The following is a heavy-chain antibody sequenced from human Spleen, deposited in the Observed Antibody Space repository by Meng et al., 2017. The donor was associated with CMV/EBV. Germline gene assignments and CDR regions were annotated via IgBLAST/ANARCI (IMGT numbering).Heavy chain of an antibody. Sequence: CKASGYTFTDFYMHWVRQAPGQGLEWMGWIKPNSGDTNYPQKFQGRVTMTRDTSISTAYMELNRLRSDDTAVYYCARGGIAVAGLPPDWGQGSLVTVSS. D-gene: IGHD6-19*01. CDR2: IKPNSGDT. CDR3: ARGGIAVAGLPPD. J-gene: IGHJ4*01. V-gene: IGHV1-2*02. CDR1: GYTFTDFY.